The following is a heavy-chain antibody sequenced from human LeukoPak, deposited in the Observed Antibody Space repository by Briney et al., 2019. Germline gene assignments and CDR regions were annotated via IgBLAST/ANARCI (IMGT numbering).Heavy chain of an antibody. CDR3: ARDIGGSYTAIDY. J-gene: IGHJ4*02. CDR1: GFSFSTYS. CDR2: ISSSSSII. V-gene: IGHV3-48*04. Sequence: GGSLRLSCAASGFSFSTYSMNWVRQAPGKGLEWVSFISSSSSIINYVDSVRGRFTISRDNAKNSLYLQMNSLRAEDTAVYYCARDIGGSYTAIDYWGQGTLVTVSS. D-gene: IGHD1-26*01.